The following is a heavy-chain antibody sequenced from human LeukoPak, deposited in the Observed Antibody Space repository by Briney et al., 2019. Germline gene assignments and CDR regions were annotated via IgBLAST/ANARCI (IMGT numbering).Heavy chain of an antibody. V-gene: IGHV3-21*01. D-gene: IGHD4-17*01. CDR2: IISSSSYI. CDR1: GFTFSSYS. J-gene: IGHJ6*03. CDR3: ARDPTTTTDIYYYYYMDV. Sequence: NPGGSLRLSCAASGFTFSSYSMNWVRQAPGKGLEWVSSIISSSSYIYYADSVKGRFTISRDNAKNSLYLQMNSLRAEDTAVYYCARDPTTTTDIYYYYYMDVWGKGTTVTVSS.